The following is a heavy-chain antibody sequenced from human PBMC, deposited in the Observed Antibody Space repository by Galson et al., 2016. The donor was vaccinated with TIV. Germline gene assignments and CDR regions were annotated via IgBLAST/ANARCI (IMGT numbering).Heavy chain of an antibody. V-gene: IGHV3-30-3*01. CDR2: ISYDGTNK. J-gene: IGHJ6*02. CDR3: ATSTVGENIYYYGMDG. D-gene: IGHD1-26*01. Sequence: SLRLSCAASGFSFSRNAMHWVRQPPGRGLEWVAVISYDGTNKYYADSVKGRLTISRDNSKNTLYLQMNSLRTEDTAVYYDATSTVGENIYYYGMDGWGQGTTVSVSS. CDR1: GFSFSRNA.